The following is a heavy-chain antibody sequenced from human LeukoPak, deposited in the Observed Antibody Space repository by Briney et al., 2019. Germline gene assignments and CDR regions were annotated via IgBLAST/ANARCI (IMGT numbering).Heavy chain of an antibody. J-gene: IGHJ6*03. CDR2: ISGYNGNT. Sequence: ASVKVSCKASGYIFRNYGISWVRQAPGQGLEWMGWISGYNGNTKYAQKVQGRVTMTTDTSTGIVYMELRSLRSDDTAVYYCARGGLRVMVYRLYYMDVWGKGTTVTVSS. D-gene: IGHD2-8*01. CDR3: ARGGLRVMVYRLYYMDV. V-gene: IGHV1-18*01. CDR1: GYIFRNYG.